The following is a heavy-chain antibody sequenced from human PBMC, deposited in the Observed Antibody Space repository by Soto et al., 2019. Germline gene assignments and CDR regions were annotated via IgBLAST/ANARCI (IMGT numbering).Heavy chain of an antibody. V-gene: IGHV2-70*04. CDR2: IDWDDDK. J-gene: IGHJ4*02. Sequence: RSTLGKPPQTVTLNCTFPGVSRNTSGVRFSWIRQPPGKALEWLARIDWDDDKFYSTSLKTRLTISKDTSKNQVVLTMTNMDPVDTATYYCARIRDGYNFAFDYWGQGTLVTVSS. CDR3: ARIRDGYNFAFDY. D-gene: IGHD5-12*01. CDR1: GVSRNTSGVR.